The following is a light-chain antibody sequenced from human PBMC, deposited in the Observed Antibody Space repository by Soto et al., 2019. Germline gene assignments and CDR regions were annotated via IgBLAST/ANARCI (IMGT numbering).Light chain of an antibody. V-gene: IGKV1-39*01. CDR2: GAS. CDR1: QSIARF. Sequence: DLQMTQSPSSLSAAVGDRVTITCRARQSIARFLNWYQQKPGEVPKLLIFGASYLRSGVPSRFSGSGSGTHFALTITSLQPEDFATYFCQQSHIAPYTFGQGTTL. J-gene: IGKJ2*01. CDR3: QQSHIAPYT.